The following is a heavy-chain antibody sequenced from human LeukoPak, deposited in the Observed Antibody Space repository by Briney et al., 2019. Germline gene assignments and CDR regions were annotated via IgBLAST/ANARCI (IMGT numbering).Heavy chain of an antibody. V-gene: IGHV1-18*01. CDR3: ARDVYDILTGYSTFDY. D-gene: IGHD3-9*01. CDR1: GYTFTSYG. CDR2: ISAYNGNT. Sequence: ASVKVSCMASGYTFTSYGISWVRQAPGQGLEWMGWISAYNGNTNYAQKLQGRVTMTTDTSTSTAYMELRSLRSDDTAVYYCARDVYDILTGYSTFDYWGQGTLVTVSS. J-gene: IGHJ4*02.